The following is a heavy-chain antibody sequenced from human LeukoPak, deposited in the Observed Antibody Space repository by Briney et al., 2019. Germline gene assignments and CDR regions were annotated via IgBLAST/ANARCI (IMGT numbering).Heavy chain of an antibody. Sequence: PSETLSLTCTVSGGSISSSSYYRGWIRQPPGKGLEWIGSIYYSGSTYYNPSLKSRVTISVDTSKNQFSLKLSSVTAADTAVYYCARIDYDYVWGSYSGFDYWGQGTLVTVSS. CDR1: GGSISSSSYY. J-gene: IGHJ4*02. D-gene: IGHD3-16*01. CDR3: ARIDYDYVWGSYSGFDY. CDR2: IYYSGST. V-gene: IGHV4-39*01.